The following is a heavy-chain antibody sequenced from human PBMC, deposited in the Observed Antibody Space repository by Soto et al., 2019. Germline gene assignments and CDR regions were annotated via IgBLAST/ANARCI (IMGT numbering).Heavy chain of an antibody. CDR2: INHSGST. CDR1: GGSFSGYY. Sequence: SETLSLTCAVYGGSFSGYYWSWIRQPPGKGLEWIGEINHSGSTNYNPSLKSRVTISVDTSKNQFSLKLSSVTAADTAVYYCARGNPIAVAGIDAFDIWGQGTMVTVSS. V-gene: IGHV4-34*01. J-gene: IGHJ3*02. D-gene: IGHD6-19*01. CDR3: ARGNPIAVAGIDAFDI.